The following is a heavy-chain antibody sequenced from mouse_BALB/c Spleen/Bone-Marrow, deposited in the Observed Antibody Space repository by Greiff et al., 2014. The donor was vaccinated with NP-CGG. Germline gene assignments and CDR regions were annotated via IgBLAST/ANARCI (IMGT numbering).Heavy chain of an antibody. CDR2: ISSGGGST. D-gene: IGHD1-1*01. CDR1: GFAFSSYD. V-gene: IGHV5-12-1*01. CDR3: ARQILRGFAY. Sequence: DVKLVVSGGGLVKPGGSLKLSCAASGFAFSSYDMSWVRQTPEKRLEWVAYISSGGGSTYYSDTVKGRFTISRDNAKNTLYLQMSSLKSEDTAMYYCARQILRGFAYWGQGTLVTVSA. J-gene: IGHJ3*01.